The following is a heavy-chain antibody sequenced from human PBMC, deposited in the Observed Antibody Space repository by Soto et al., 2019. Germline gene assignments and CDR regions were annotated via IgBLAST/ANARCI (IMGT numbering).Heavy chain of an antibody. CDR3: ASSYGSGYRAFDY. Sequence: QVQLVQSGAEVKKPGSSVTVSCKASGDTFSFYSINWVRQAPGLGLEWMGRINPILRMSNYAQRFQGRVTMTADKSTSTAYMELSSLRSEDTAMYYCASSYGSGYRAFDYWGQGALVTVSS. V-gene: IGHV1-69*02. CDR1: GDTFSFYS. J-gene: IGHJ4*02. CDR2: INPILRMS. D-gene: IGHD3-10*01.